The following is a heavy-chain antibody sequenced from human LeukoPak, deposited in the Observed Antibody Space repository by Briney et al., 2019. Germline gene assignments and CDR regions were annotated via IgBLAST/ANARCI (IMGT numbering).Heavy chain of an antibody. D-gene: IGHD4-17*01. V-gene: IGHV4-59*11. Sequence: SETLSLTCTVSGGSISTHFWTWIRQPPGKELEFIGNIYYTGTSNYNPSLKSRVTISVDTSKNQFSLKLSSLTAAATAVYYCAREKYGDYSPLFDPWGQGTLVTVSS. CDR1: GGSISTHF. CDR2: IYYTGTS. J-gene: IGHJ5*02. CDR3: AREKYGDYSPLFDP.